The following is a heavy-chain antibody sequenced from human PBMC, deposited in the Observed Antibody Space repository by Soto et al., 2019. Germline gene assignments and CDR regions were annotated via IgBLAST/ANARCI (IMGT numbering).Heavy chain of an antibody. D-gene: IGHD3-9*01. CDR3: AREVRYHTLDY. CDR1: GGSVSSDNYY. J-gene: IGHJ4*02. V-gene: IGHV4-61*01. CDR2: IYYSGST. Sequence: QVQLQESGPGLVKPSETLSLTCTVSGGSVSSDNYYWSWIRQPPGKGLEWIGYIYYSGSTNYNPSLKSRVTISVDTSKNQFSLKLSSVTAADTAVYYCAREVRYHTLDYWGQGTLVTVSS.